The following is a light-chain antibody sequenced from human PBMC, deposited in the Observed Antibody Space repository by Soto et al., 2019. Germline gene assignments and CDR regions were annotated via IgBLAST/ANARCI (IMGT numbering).Light chain of an antibody. V-gene: IGKV1-27*01. CDR1: QGISTY. CDR2: AAS. J-gene: IGKJ3*01. CDR3: QKYDSAYLT. Sequence: DIQMTQSPSSLSASVGDRVTITCRASQGISTYLAWYQQKPGKVPKLLIYAASTLQSGVPSRFRGSGSGTDFTLTISSLQPEDVATYYCQKYDSAYLTFGPGTKVDIK.